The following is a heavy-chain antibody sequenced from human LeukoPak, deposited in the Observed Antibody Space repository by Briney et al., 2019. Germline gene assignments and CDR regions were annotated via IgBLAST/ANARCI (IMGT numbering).Heavy chain of an antibody. J-gene: IGHJ4*02. CDR2: IYYSGST. Sequence: SETLSLTCTVSGGSISSYYWSWIRQPPGKGLEWIGYIYYSGSTNYNPSLKSRVTISVDTSKNQFSLKLSSVTAADTAVYYCARVGASFDWSFDYWGQGTLVTVSS. V-gene: IGHV4-59*01. D-gene: IGHD3-9*01. CDR3: ARVGASFDWSFDY. CDR1: GGSISSYY.